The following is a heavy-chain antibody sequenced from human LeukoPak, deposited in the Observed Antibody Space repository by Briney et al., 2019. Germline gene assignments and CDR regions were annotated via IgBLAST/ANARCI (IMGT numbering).Heavy chain of an antibody. CDR2: INPNSGGT. J-gene: IGHJ6*02. V-gene: IGHV1-2*02. D-gene: IGHD3-10*01. CDR1: GYTFTGYY. Sequence: GASVKVSCKASGYTFTGYYMHWVRQAPGQGLEWMGWINPNSGGTNYAQKFQGRVTMTRDTSISTAYMELSRLRSDDTAVYYCASRPSGRFGKAYYYYGMDVWGQGTTVTVSS. CDR3: ASRPSGRFGKAYYYYGMDV.